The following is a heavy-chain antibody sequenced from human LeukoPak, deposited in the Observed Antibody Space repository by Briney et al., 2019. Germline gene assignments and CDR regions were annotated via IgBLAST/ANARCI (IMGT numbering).Heavy chain of an antibody. D-gene: IGHD3-16*02. CDR1: GGSIGTYY. CDR2: IYVTGST. V-gene: IGHV4-59*08. Sequence: SETLSLTCIVSGGSIGTYYWSWLRQSPGKGLEWIGYIYVTGSTRYNPYLQSRVTISVDTSRNQFFLKMSSVTAADTAVYYCARHIGGGIEDMDVWGTGTKVTVSS. J-gene: IGHJ6*03. CDR3: ARHIGGGIEDMDV.